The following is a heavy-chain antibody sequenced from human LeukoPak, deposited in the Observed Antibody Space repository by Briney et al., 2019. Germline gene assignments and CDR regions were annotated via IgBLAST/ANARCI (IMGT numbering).Heavy chain of an antibody. J-gene: IGHJ4*02. CDR3: ARERVDTAMEFDY. CDR1: GFTFSDYY. CDR2: ISSSGSTI. D-gene: IGHD5-18*01. V-gene: IGHV3-11*04. Sequence: GGSLRLSCAASGFTFSDYYMSWIRQAPVKGLEWVSYISSSGSTIYYADSVKGRFTISRDNAKNSLYLQMNSLRAEDTAVYYCARERVDTAMEFDYWGQGTLVTVSS.